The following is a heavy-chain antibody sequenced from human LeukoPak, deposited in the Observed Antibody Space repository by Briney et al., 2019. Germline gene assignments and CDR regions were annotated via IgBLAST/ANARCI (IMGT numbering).Heavy chain of an antibody. CDR2: MNPNSGNT. CDR3: ARGVKGQQLGY. V-gene: IGHV1-8*01. Sequence: ASVKVSCKASGYTFSNYDIIWVRQATGQGLEWMGWMNPNSGNTGYTQNFQGRVTMTRDTSISTAYMDLSSLRSEDTAVYYCARGVKGQQLGYWGQGTLVTVSS. J-gene: IGHJ4*02. D-gene: IGHD6-13*01. CDR1: GYTFSNYD.